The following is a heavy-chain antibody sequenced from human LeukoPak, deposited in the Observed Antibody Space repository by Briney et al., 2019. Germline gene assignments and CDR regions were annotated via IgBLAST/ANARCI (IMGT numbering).Heavy chain of an antibody. D-gene: IGHD5-24*01. CDR2: ISSSSSYI. J-gene: IGHJ4*02. Sequence: PGGSLRLSCAASGFTFSSYSMNWVRQAPGKGLEWVSSISSSSSYIHYADSVKGRFTISRDNAKNSLYLQMNSLRAEDTAVYYCAREGVVEIATNAFDYWGQGTLVTVSS. CDR1: GFTFSSYS. CDR3: AREGVVEIATNAFDY. V-gene: IGHV3-21*01.